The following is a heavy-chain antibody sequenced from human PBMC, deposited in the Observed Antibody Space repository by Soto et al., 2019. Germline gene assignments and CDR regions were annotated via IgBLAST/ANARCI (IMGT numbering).Heavy chain of an antibody. CDR2: ISAYNGNT. CDR3: AREVFRVITIFVRGRDASWFDP. V-gene: IGHV1-18*01. J-gene: IGHJ5*02. CDR1: GYTFTSYG. Sequence: VASVKVSCKASGYTFTSYGIGWVRQAPGQGLEWMGWISAYNGNTNYAQKLQGRVTMTTDTSTSTAYMELRSLRSDDTAVYYCAREVFRVITIFVRGRDASWFDPWGQGTLVTVSS. D-gene: IGHD3-3*01.